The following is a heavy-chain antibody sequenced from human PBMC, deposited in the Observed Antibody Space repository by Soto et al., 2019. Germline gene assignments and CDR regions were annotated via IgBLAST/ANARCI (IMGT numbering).Heavy chain of an antibody. CDR3: ASYGSGSYYNGYYFDY. J-gene: IGHJ4*02. D-gene: IGHD3-10*01. CDR1: GGSFSAYY. CDR2: IHHSGST. V-gene: IGHV4-34*01. Sequence: QVQLQQWGAGLLKPSETLSLTCAVYGGSFSAYYWSWIRQSPGKGLEWIGEIHHSGSTNYKPSLKSRFTISLDTSRNQFSLELRSVTAADTAVYYCASYGSGSYYNGYYFDYWGQGTLVTVSS.